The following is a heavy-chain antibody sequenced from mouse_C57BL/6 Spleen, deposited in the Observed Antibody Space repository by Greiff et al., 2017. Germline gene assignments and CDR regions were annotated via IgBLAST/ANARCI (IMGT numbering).Heavy chain of an antibody. D-gene: IGHD2-4*01. CDR3: ARRNYDYAYYYAMDY. J-gene: IGHJ4*01. Sequence: VQLQQSGPVLVKPGASVKMSCKASGYTFTDYYMNWVKQSHGKSLEWIGVINPYNGGTSYNQKFKGKATLTVDKSSSTAYMELNSLTSEYSAVYYCARRNYDYAYYYAMDYWGQGTSGTVSS. CDR1: GYTFTDYY. V-gene: IGHV1-19*01. CDR2: INPYNGGT.